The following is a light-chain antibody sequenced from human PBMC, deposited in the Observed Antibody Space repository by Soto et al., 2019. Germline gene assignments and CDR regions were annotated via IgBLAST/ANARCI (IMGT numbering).Light chain of an antibody. Sequence: EIVLTQSPGTLSLSPGERATLSYRASQSVSSSYLAWYQQKPGQAPRLLIYGASSMATGIPDRFSGSGSGTDFTLTISRLEPEDFAVYYCQQYGSSPLYTFGQGTKLEIK. V-gene: IGKV3-20*01. CDR1: QSVSSSY. CDR2: GAS. CDR3: QQYGSSPLYT. J-gene: IGKJ2*01.